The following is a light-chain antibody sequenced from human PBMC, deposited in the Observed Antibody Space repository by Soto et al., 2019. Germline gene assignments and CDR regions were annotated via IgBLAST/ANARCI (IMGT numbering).Light chain of an antibody. CDR2: GAS. J-gene: IGKJ4*01. V-gene: IGKV3D-20*02. Sequence: EIVFTQSPCTLSLSPGERATLSCRASQSVSSSYLAWYQQKPGQAPRLLIYGASSRATGIPDRFSGSGSGTDFTLTISSLEPEDFAVYYCHQRTNWPLTFGGGTKVDIK. CDR3: HQRTNWPLT. CDR1: QSVSSSY.